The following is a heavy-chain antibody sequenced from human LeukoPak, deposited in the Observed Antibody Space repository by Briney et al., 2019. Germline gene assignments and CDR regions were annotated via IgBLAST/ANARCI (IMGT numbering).Heavy chain of an antibody. J-gene: IGHJ4*02. CDR3: AKTITGTLDS. V-gene: IGHV3-23*01. CDR2: ISGSGDTT. Sequence: GGSLRLSCAASGFTFSSSAMTWVRQAPGKGLEWVSAISGSGDTTNYADSVKGRFTISRGNSKNTLNLQMNSLRAEDTAVYYCAKTITGTLDSWGQGTLVTVSS. CDR1: GFTFSSSA. D-gene: IGHD1-7*01.